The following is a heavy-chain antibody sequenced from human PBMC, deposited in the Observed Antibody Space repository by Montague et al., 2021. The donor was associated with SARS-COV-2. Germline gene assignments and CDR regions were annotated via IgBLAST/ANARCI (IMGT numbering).Heavy chain of an antibody. D-gene: IGHD3-3*01. CDR1: GGSLSGYY. V-gene: IGHV4-34*01. CDR2: INHSGST. Sequence: SETLSLTCAVYGGSLSGYYWAWIRQTPAKGLEWIGEINHSGSTNYNPSLKSRLTISVGTSKKQLSLKLNSMTAADTAVYYCARGADYDFWSGFLRYKWFDPWGLGTPVTVSS. J-gene: IGHJ5*02. CDR3: ARGADYDFWSGFLRYKWFDP.